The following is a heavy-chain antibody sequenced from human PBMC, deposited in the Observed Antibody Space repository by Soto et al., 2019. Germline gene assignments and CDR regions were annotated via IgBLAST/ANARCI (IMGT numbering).Heavy chain of an antibody. D-gene: IGHD1-1*01. CDR2: ISYDGSNK. CDR1: GFTFSSYG. CDR3: AKDLEGY. V-gene: IGHV3-30*18. Sequence: GGSLRLSCAASGFTFSSYGMHWVRQAPGKGLEWVAVISYDGSNKYYADSVKGRFTISRDNSKNTLYLQMNSLRAEDTAVYYCAKDLEGYWGQGTLVTVSS. J-gene: IGHJ4*02.